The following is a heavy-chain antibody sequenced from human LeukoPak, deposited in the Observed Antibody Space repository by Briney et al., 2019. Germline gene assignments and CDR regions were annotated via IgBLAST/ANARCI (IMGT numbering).Heavy chain of an antibody. CDR3: ARASNPWLQLN. D-gene: IGHD5-24*01. Sequence: AGGSLRLSCAASGFTFSNYWMIWVRQAPGKGLVWVANIKQDGSETRYVDSVKGRFTISRDNAQNSLYLQMNSLRAEDTAVYYCARASNPWLQLNWGQGTLVTVSS. CDR2: IKQDGSET. V-gene: IGHV3-7*05. CDR1: GFTFSNYW. J-gene: IGHJ4*02.